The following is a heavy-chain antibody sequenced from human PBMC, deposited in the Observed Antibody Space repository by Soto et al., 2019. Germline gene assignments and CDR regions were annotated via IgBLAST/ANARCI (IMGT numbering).Heavy chain of an antibody. V-gene: IGHV1-58*01. J-gene: IGHJ6*02. CDR2: IVGGSGNT. D-gene: IGHD1-26*01. CDR1: GFTFSTSA. CDR3: AARRSGLYAMDV. Sequence: SVKVSCKASGFTFSTSAVQWVRQARGQRPEWMGWIVGGSGNTNYAQNSQERVIITRDMSTSTVYMELSSLRSDDTAVYFCAARRSGLYAMDVWGQGTTVTVYS.